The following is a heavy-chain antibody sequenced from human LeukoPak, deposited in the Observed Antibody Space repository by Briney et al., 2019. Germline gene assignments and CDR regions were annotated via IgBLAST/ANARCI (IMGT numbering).Heavy chain of an antibody. CDR3: AGNYGDLDAFDI. J-gene: IGHJ3*02. CDR2: IWSDGSYK. D-gene: IGHD4-17*01. Sequence: GGSLRLSCAASGFTFSSYGFHWVRQAPGKGLEWVAVIWSDGSYKYYADSVKGRFTISRDDSKNTLYLQMNSLRAEDTAVYYCAGNYGDLDAFDIWGQGTMVTVSS. CDR1: GFTFSSYG. V-gene: IGHV3-33*01.